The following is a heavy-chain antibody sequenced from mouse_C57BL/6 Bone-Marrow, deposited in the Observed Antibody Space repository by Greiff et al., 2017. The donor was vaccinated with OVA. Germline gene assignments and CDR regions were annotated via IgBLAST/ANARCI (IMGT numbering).Heavy chain of an antibody. CDR2: IYPRSGNT. J-gene: IGHJ4*01. V-gene: IGHV1-81*01. CDR3: ARSGIYAMDY. Sequence: QVQLQQSGAELARPGASVKLSCKASGYTFTSYGISWVKQRTGQGLEWIGEIYPRSGNTYYNEKFKGKATLTADKSSSTAYMELRSLTSDDAAVCFCARSGIYAMDYWGQGTSVTVSA. CDR1: GYTFTSYG. D-gene: IGHD1-3*01.